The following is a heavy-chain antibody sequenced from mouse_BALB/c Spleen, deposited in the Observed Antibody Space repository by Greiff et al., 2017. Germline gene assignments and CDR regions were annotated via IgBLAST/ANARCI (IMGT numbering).Heavy chain of an antibody. CDR1: GYTFTSYY. D-gene: IGHD2-12*01. Sequence: QVQLKESGAELVKPGASVKLSCKASGYTFTSYYMYWVKQRPGQGLEWIGEINPSNGGTNFNEKFKSKATLTVDKSSSTAYMQLSSLTSEDSAVYYCTRSGDDRFAYWGQGTLVTVSA. V-gene: IGHV1S81*02. CDR3: TRSGDDRFAY. CDR2: INPSNGGT. J-gene: IGHJ3*01.